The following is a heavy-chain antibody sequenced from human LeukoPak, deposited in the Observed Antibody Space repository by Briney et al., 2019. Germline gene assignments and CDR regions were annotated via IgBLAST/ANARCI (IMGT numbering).Heavy chain of an antibody. D-gene: IGHD6-13*01. CDR2: IYYSGST. V-gene: IGHV4-39*01. CDR1: GGSISSYY. Sequence: PSETLSLTCTVSGGSISSYYWGWIRQPPGKGLERIGSIYYSGSTYYNPSLKSRVTISVDTSKNQFSLKLSSVTAADTAVYYCARRYSSSWYYFDYWGQGTLVTVSS. CDR3: ARRYSSSWYYFDY. J-gene: IGHJ4*02.